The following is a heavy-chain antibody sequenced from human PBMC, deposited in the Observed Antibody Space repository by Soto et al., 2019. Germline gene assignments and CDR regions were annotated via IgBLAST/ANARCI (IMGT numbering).Heavy chain of an antibody. Sequence: PSETLSLTCVVSGGSVISSSCWTCVRQSPGKGLEWIGEIYHAGSPNYNPSFQSRISISLDKSKNTFSLRLTSVTAADAAIYYCARGSSFRGDFDIWGQGTTVTVSS. J-gene: IGHJ3*02. CDR2: IYHAGSP. CDR1: GGSVISSSC. CDR3: ARGSSFRGDFDI. V-gene: IGHV4-4*02. D-gene: IGHD2-21*01.